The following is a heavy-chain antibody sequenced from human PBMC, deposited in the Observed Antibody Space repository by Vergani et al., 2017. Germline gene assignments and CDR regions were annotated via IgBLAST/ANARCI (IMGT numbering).Heavy chain of an antibody. CDR1: GGTFSSYT. CDR3: ARGGVGSYYYGAFDI. CDR2: IIPILGIA. Sequence: QVQLVQSGAEVKKPGSSVKVSCKASGGTFSSYTISWVRQAPGQGLEWMGRIIPILGIANYAQKFQGRVTITADKSTSTAYMELSSLRSEDTAAYYCARGGVGSYYYGAFDIWGQGTMVTVSS. D-gene: IGHD1-26*01. V-gene: IGHV1-69*02. J-gene: IGHJ3*02.